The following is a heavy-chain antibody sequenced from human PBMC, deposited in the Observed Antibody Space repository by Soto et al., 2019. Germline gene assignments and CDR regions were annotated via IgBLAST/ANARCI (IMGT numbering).Heavy chain of an antibody. CDR1: GFTFSSYA. CDR3: AKFNSYAVNGNYWCALDI. V-gene: IGHV3-23*01. D-gene: IGHD3-22*01. CDR2: ISGTGDRT. Sequence: PGGSLRLSCAASGFTFSSYAMNWVRQAPGKGLEWVSDISGTGDRTFYAESVKGRFTISRDNFKNTLYLQMNSLRAEDTAVYYCAKFNSYAVNGNYWCALDIRDQGTMVAVSS. J-gene: IGHJ3*02.